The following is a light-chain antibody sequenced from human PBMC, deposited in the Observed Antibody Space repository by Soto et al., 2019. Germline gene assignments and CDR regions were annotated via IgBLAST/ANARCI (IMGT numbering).Light chain of an antibody. CDR3: QQYGSSGT. Sequence: EIVFSHSPGTLSLCQGERATLSCRASQSVSNNYLAWYQQKPGQAPRLLIYGASNRATGIPDRFSGSGSGTDFTLTISRLEPEDFAVYYCQQYGSSGTFAQGTKVDIK. CDR2: GAS. J-gene: IGKJ1*01. V-gene: IGKV3-20*01. CDR1: QSVSNNY.